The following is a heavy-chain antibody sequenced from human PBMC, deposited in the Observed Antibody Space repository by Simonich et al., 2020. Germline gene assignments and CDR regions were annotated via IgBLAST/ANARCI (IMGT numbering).Heavy chain of an antibody. V-gene: IGHV1-2*02. Sequence: QVQLVQSGAEVKKPGASVKVSCTASGYTFTGYYMHGVRQAPGQGLEWMGWINPNSGGTNYAKKFQGRVTMTRDTSISTAYMELSRLRSDDTAVYYCARARLYSSTHAFDIWGQGTMVTVSS. D-gene: IGHD6-13*01. CDR1: GYTFTGYY. CDR3: ARARLYSSTHAFDI. J-gene: IGHJ3*02. CDR2: INPNSGGT.